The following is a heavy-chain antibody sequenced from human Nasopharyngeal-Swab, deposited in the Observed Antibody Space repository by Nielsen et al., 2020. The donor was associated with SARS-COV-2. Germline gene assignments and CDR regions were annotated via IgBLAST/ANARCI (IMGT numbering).Heavy chain of an antibody. D-gene: IGHD6-13*01. CDR3: ARAGAAAPGVYYGMDV. J-gene: IGHJ6*02. CDR1: GGTFSSYA. V-gene: IGHV1-8*02. CDR2: MNPNSGNT. Sequence: ASVKVSCKASGGTFSSYAINWVRQATGQGLEWMGWMNPNSGNTGYAQKFQGRVTMTRNTSISTAYMELSSLRSEDTAVYYCARAGAAAPGVYYGMDVWGQGTTVTVSS.